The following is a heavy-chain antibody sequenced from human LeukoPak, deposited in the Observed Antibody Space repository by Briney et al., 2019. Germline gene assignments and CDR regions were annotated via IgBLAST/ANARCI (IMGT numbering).Heavy chain of an antibody. CDR2: IHPSGSI. J-gene: IGHJ4*02. CDR3: ARGADPYKIAY. D-gene: IGHD3-16*02. Sequence: SETLSLTCAVYGGSFSGYYWSWIRQSPGKGLEWIGEIHPSGSIHYNPSLGSRINISPDTSKNQFSLKLSSVTTADTALYYCARGADPYKIAYWGPGTLVTVSS. V-gene: IGHV4-34*01. CDR1: GGSFSGYY.